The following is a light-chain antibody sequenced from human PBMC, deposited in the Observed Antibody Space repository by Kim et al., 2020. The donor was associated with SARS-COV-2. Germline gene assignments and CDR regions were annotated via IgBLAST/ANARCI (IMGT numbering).Light chain of an antibody. CDR3: QSYDSSNRWV. CDR1: SGSSASNY. J-gene: IGLJ3*02. V-gene: IGLV6-57*01. Sequence: KTVTITCTRSSGSSASNYVQWYQQRPGSSPTTVIYEDNQRPSGVPARFSGSIDSSSNSASLTISGLKTEDEAVYYCQSYDSSNRWVFGGGTQLTVL. CDR2: EDN.